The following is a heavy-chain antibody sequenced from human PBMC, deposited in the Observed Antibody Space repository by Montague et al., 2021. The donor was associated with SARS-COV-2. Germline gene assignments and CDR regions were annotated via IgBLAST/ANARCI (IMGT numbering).Heavy chain of an antibody. D-gene: IGHD2-15*01. J-gene: IGHJ4*02. CDR3: GRGGVAATPGVDY. V-gene: IGHV4-4*07. CDR2: IYASGGT. CDR1: GDSISSFY. Sequence: SETLSLTCTVSGDSISSFYWNWIRQPAGKGLEWIGRIYASGGTNYNPSLKSRVTMSVDTSKNQFSLKLNSVTAADTAVDYCGRGGVAATPGVDYWGRGTLVTVSS.